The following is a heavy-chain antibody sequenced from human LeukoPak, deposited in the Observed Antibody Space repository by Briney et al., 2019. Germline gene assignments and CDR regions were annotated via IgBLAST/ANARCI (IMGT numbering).Heavy chain of an antibody. CDR1: GGSISSSSYY. CDR2: IYYSGST. D-gene: IGHD4-17*01. V-gene: IGHV4-39*01. J-gene: IGHJ6*03. CDR3: ARLNDYGDGWHYYYMDV. Sequence: SETLSLTCTVSGGSISSSSYYWGCIRQPPGKGLEWIGSIYYSGSTYYNPSLKSRVTISVDTSKNQFSLKLSSVTAADTAVYYCARLNDYGDGWHYYYMDVWGKGTTVTISS.